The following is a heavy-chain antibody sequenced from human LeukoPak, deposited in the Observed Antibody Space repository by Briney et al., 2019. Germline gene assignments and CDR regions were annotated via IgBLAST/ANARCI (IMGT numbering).Heavy chain of an antibody. Sequence: GGSLRLSCAASGFTFSNIWMSWVRQAPGKGLEWVANIKHDGSETNYVDSVKGRFTISRDNAKNSLHLQMNSLRAEDTAVYYCAKNGGPHGMDVWGQGTTVTVSS. CDR1: GFTFSNIW. CDR3: AKNGGPHGMDV. D-gene: IGHD3-10*01. J-gene: IGHJ6*02. V-gene: IGHV3-7*02. CDR2: IKHDGSET.